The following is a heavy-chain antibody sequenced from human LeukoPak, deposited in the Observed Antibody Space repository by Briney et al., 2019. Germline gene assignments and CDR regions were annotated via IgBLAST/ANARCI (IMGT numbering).Heavy chain of an antibody. CDR1: GYTFTNHY. Sequence: ASVKVSCKASGYTFTNHYVHWVRQAPEEGLEWMGMISPTGGTTRFSQKYQGRITMTRDMSTSTVYMDLSSLRSEDTAVYYCAREMRSSKALDYWGQGTLVTVSS. D-gene: IGHD2/OR15-2a*01. CDR3: AREMRSSKALDY. V-gene: IGHV1-46*01. J-gene: IGHJ4*02. CDR2: ISPTGGTT.